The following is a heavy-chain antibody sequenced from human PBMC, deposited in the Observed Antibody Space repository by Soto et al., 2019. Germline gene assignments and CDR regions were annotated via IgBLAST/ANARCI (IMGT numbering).Heavy chain of an antibody. Sequence: SSETLSLTCTVSGGSIGSSSYYWGWIRQPPGKGLEWIGSIYYSGSTYYNPSLKSRVTISVDTSKNQFSLKLSSVTAADTAVYYCASIVVVPAAMLNHYYYYGMDVWGQGTTVTVSS. D-gene: IGHD2-2*01. CDR1: GGSIGSSSYY. J-gene: IGHJ6*02. CDR2: IYYSGST. CDR3: ASIVVVPAAMLNHYYYYGMDV. V-gene: IGHV4-39*01.